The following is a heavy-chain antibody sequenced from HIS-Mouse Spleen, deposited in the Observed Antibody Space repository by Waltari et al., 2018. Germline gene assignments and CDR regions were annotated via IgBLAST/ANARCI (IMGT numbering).Heavy chain of an antibody. CDR3: AKDRGSQFDY. CDR1: GFTFSSYG. Sequence: QVQLVESGGGVVQPGRSLRLSCAASGFTFSSYGMHWVRQAPGKGLELVAVISYDGSNKDYADSVKGRFTISRDNSMNTLYLQMNSLRAEDTAVYYCAKDRGSQFDYWGQGPLVTVSS. J-gene: IGHJ4*02. V-gene: IGHV3-30*18. CDR2: ISYDGSNK. D-gene: IGHD1-26*01.